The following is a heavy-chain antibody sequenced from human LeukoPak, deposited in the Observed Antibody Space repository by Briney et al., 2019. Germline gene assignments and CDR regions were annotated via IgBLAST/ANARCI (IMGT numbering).Heavy chain of an antibody. CDR1: GFSLRTSGVG. V-gene: IGHV2-5*02. J-gene: IGHJ4*02. CDR3: AHKLSGHGGFDF. D-gene: IGHD5-12*01. Sequence: SGPTLANPTQTLTLTCTFSGFSLRTSGVGVGWIRQPPGKALEGLAAILLDGHKYYSPSLKSRLTITKGTSKNQVVLTMTNIDPVDTATYYCAHKLSGHGGFDFWGQGTLVTVSS. CDR2: ILLDGHK.